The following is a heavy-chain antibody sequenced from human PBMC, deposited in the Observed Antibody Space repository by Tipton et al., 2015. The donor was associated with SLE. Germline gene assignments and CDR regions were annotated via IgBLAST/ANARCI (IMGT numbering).Heavy chain of an antibody. CDR2: VNHSGTT. CDR3: ARVVSFYDFWSGYSE. Sequence: TLSLTCAVYGGSFSGHCWSWIRQPPGKGLEWIGEVNHSGTTYYNPSLKSRVTISVDTSKKQFSLKLSSVTAADTAVYYCARVVSFYDFWSGYSEWGQGTLVTVSS. D-gene: IGHD3-3*01. CDR1: GGSFSGHC. J-gene: IGHJ4*02. V-gene: IGHV4-34*01.